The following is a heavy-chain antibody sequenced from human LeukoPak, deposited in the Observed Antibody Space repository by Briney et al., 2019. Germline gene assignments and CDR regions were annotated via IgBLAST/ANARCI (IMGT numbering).Heavy chain of an antibody. CDR1: GFCFTTYS. J-gene: IGHJ6*02. Sequence: GGSLRLSWAASGFCFTTYSMNWVRLDPGEGLEWVSFISDSGRVTYYADSVKGRFTISRDTATNSLYLQMNSLRAEDTAVYYCGRDRRQIYYGVDVWGQGTTVTVSS. CDR2: ISDSGRVT. V-gene: IGHV3-48*01. CDR3: GRDRRQIYYGVDV.